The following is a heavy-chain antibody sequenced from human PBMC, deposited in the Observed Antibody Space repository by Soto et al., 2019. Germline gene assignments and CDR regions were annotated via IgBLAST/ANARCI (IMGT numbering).Heavy chain of an antibody. V-gene: IGHV4-34*01. CDR3: ARGEGRLVGTWFDP. J-gene: IGHJ5*02. D-gene: IGHD5-12*01. CDR2: INHSGST. CDR1: GGSFSRYY. Sequence: SETLSLTCDVYGGSFSRYYWNWFRQPPGKGLEWLGEINHSGSTNYNPSLESRVTISLDTSKTQFSLKLTSVTAADTAVYYCARGEGRLVGTWFDPWGQGTLVT.